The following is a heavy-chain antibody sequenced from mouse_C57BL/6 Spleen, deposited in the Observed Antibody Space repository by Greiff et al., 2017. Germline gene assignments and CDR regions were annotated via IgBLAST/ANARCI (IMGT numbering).Heavy chain of an antibody. Sequence: QVQLQQSGAELMKPGASVKLSCKATGYTFTGYWIEWVKQRPGHGLEWIGEILPGSGSTNYNEKFKGKATFTADTSSNTAYMQLSSLTTEDSAIYYFASITTIVAGDCAMDYWGQRTSVTVSS. CDR3: ASITTIVAGDCAMDY. CDR2: ILPGSGST. V-gene: IGHV1-9*01. CDR1: GYTFTGYW. J-gene: IGHJ4*01. D-gene: IGHD1-1*01.